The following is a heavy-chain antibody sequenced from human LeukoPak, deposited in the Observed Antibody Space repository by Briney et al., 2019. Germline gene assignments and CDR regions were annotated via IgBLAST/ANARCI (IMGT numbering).Heavy chain of an antibody. CDR3: AREAVVDTAMVATGY. J-gene: IGHJ4*02. Sequence: ASVKVSCKASGGTFSSYAISWVRQAPGQGLEWMGGIIPIFGTANYAQKFQGRVTITADESTSTAYMEPSSLRSEDTAVYYCAREAVVDTAMVATGYWGQGTLVTVSS. V-gene: IGHV1-69*13. CDR1: GGTFSSYA. D-gene: IGHD5-18*01. CDR2: IIPIFGTA.